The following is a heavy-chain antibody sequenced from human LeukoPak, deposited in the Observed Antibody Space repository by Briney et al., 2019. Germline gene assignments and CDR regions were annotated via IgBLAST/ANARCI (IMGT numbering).Heavy chain of an antibody. J-gene: IGHJ4*02. Sequence: SETLSLTCAVYGGPFSDYYWSWFRQPPGKGLEWIGESHQSGDTHDNPTLKSRVTIAIDTSKMQFSLNLTSVTAADTSMYFCARGGRRGPLYNYWGQGTLVIVSS. CDR2: SHQSGDT. CDR1: GGPFSDYY. CDR3: ARGGRRGPLYNY. V-gene: IGHV4-34*01. D-gene: IGHD3-16*01.